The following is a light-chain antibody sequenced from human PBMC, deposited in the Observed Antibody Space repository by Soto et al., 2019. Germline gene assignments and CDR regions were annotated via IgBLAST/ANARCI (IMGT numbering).Light chain of an antibody. J-gene: IGKJ1*01. CDR1: ESLLHSDGKTY. CDR2: LGS. V-gene: IGKV2-28*01. CDR3: MQALQSWT. Sequence: DIVMTQTPLSLSVTPGQPASISCKSSESLLHSDGKTYLDWYLQKPGQSPQLLISLGSNRASGVPDRFSGSGSGTDFTLKISRVEAEDVGVYYCMQALQSWTFGQGTKVDIK.